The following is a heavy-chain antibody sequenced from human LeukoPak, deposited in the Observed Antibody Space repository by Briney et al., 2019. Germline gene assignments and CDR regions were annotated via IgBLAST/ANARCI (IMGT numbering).Heavy chain of an antibody. V-gene: IGHV3-53*01. CDR3: AKDADYGDYWHYYYMDV. J-gene: IGHJ6*03. CDR1: GLTVSSDC. CDR2: IYSGGST. Sequence: GGSLRLSCAASGLTVSSDCMSWVRRAPGKGLEWVSLIYSGGSTYYTDSVKGRFTISRDNSKNTLYLLMNSLRAEETAVYYCAKDADYGDYWHYYYMDVWGKGTTVTISS. D-gene: IGHD4-17*01.